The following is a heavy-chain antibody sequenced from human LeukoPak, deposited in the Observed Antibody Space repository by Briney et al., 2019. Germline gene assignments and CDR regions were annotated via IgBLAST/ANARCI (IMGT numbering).Heavy chain of an antibody. D-gene: IGHD3-3*01. CDR2: IKSESDGGTT. V-gene: IGHV3-15*01. J-gene: IGHJ6*03. CDR3: TRLSITIFGVVIISDYYYMDV. Sequence: GGSLRLSCAASGFAFNNAWMSWVRQAPGKGLEWVGRIKSESDGGTTDYAAPVKGRFTISRDDSKNTLYLQMNSLKTEDTAVYYCTRLSITIFGVVIISDYYYMDVWGKGTTVTVSS. CDR1: GFAFNNAW.